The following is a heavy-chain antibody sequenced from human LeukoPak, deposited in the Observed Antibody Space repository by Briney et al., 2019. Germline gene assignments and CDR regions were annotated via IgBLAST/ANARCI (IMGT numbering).Heavy chain of an antibody. D-gene: IGHD6-6*01. CDR1: GFTFSSYW. CDR2: IKEDGSQK. J-gene: IGHJ4*02. CDR3: ARRGGSSSRRSPVDY. Sequence: GGSLRLSCAASGFTFSSYWMTWVRQAPGKGPEWVANIKEDGSQKYYVDSVRGRFTISRDNAKNSLFLQMSSLRAEDTAVYYCARRGGSSSRRSPVDYWGQGTLVTVSS. V-gene: IGHV3-7*01.